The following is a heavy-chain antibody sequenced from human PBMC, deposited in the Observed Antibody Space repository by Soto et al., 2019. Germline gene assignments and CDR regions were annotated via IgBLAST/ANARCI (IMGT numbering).Heavy chain of an antibody. CDR1: GFTFSSYG. J-gene: IGHJ4*02. V-gene: IGHV3-30*18. CDR2: ISYDGSNK. CDR3: AKEARQGYYFDY. Sequence: GGSLRLSCAASGFTFSSYGMHWVRQAPGKGLEWVAVISYDGSNKYYADSVKGRFTISRDNSKNTLYLQMNSLRAEDTAVYYCAKEARQGYYFDYWGQGTLVTVSS.